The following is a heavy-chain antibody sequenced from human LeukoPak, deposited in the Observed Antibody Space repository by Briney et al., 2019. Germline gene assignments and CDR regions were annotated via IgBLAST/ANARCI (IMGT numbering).Heavy chain of an antibody. D-gene: IGHD3-10*01. Sequence: PSQTLSLTCTVSGGSISSGGYYWSWIRQHPGKGLEWLGYIYYSGSTYYNPSLKSRVTISVDTSKNQFSLKLSSVTAADTAVYYCARDVGFGESLHYFDYWGQGTLVTVSS. CDR1: GGSISSGGYY. CDR3: ARDVGFGESLHYFDY. J-gene: IGHJ4*02. V-gene: IGHV4-31*03. CDR2: IYYSGST.